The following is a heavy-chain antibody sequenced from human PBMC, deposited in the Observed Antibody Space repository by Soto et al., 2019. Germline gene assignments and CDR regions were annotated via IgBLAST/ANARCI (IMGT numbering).Heavy chain of an antibody. CDR2: IYYTGST. D-gene: IGHD3-10*01. CDR1: GCSISSYY. Sequence: ETLSLTCTVSGCSISSYYWSWVRQPPGKGLEWIGYIYYTGSTNYNPSLKSRVTISVDTSKNQFSLKLSSVTAADTAVYYCTRALPMVRGVISYYFDFWGQGTLVTVSS. CDR3: TRALPMVRGVISYYFDF. V-gene: IGHV4-59*01. J-gene: IGHJ4*02.